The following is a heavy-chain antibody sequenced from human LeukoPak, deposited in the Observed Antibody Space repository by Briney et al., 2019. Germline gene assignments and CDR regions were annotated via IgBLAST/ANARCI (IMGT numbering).Heavy chain of an antibody. Sequence: QPGGPLRLSCAASGFSLSTYWVTWVRQAPGTGLEWVANINPGGTETYYVEPVKGRFTISRDNAKNLVYLQMNSLRAEDSAVYHCGRFGYVAGVDLWGQGTLVTVS. D-gene: IGHD6-19*01. CDR3: GRFGYVAGVDL. V-gene: IGHV3-7*01. J-gene: IGHJ4*02. CDR1: GFSLSTYW. CDR2: INPGGTET.